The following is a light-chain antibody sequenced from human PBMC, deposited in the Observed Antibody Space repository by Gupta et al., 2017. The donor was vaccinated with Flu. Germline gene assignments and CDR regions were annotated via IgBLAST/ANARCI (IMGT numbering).Light chain of an antibody. Sequence: DIQITQSPSSLFASVGDRVTITCRASQSISSYLNWYQQKPGKAPKPLIYAASSLQSGVPSRFSGSGSGTDFTLTISSLQPEDFATYYCQQSYSTPPTFGQGTKVEIK. CDR3: QQSYSTPPT. CDR2: AAS. V-gene: IGKV1-39*01. CDR1: QSISSY. J-gene: IGKJ1*01.